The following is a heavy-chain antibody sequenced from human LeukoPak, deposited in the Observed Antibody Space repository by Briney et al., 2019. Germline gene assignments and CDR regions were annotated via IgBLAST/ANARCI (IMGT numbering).Heavy chain of an antibody. V-gene: IGHV4-34*01. CDR3: AREGRSGGNAFEI. D-gene: IGHD2-15*01. Sequence: SETLSLTCAVYGGSFSGYYWSWIRQPPGKGLEWIGEINHSGSTNYNPSLKSRVTISVDTSKNQFSLKLSSVTAADTAVYYCAREGRSGGNAFEIWGQGTMVTVSS. CDR1: GGSFSGYY. J-gene: IGHJ3*02. CDR2: INHSGST.